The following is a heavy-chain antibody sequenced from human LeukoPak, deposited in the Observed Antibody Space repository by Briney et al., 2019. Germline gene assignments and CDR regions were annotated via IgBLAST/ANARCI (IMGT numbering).Heavy chain of an antibody. V-gene: IGHV4-59*08. Sequence: SETLSLTCSVSGGSTSTYYWSWIRESPGKGLGWIGYISYIGNTNYNPSLKARVTISLDTSKNQFSLKLNSVTAADTALYYCARRSIVGATAYRGIGAFDIWGRGTMVTVSS. CDR3: ARRSIVGATAYRGIGAFDI. J-gene: IGHJ3*02. D-gene: IGHD1-26*01. CDR1: GGSTSTYY. CDR2: ISYIGNT.